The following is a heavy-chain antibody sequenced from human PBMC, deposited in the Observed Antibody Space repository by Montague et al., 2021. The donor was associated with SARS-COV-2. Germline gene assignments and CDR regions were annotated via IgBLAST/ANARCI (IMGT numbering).Heavy chain of an antibody. J-gene: IGHJ3*02. V-gene: IGHV4-38-2*02. CDR3: ARARITMIVVVNAFDI. D-gene: IGHD3-22*01. CDR1: GYSISSGYY. Sequence: SETLSLTCSVSGYSISSGYYWGWIRQPPVKGLEWIGSNYYSGSTXXNPXXXSRVTISVDTSKNQFSLKLSSVTAADTAMYYCARARITMIVVVNAFDIWGQGTMVTVSS. CDR2: NYYSGST.